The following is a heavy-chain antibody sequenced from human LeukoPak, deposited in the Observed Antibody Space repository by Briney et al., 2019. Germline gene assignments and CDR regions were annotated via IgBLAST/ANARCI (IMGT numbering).Heavy chain of an antibody. J-gene: IGHJ5*02. CDR2: ISYDGSNK. D-gene: IGHD7-27*01. CDR1: GFTFSSYG. Sequence: PGGSLRLSCAASGFTFSSYGMHWVRQAPGKGLEWVAVISYDGSNKYYADSVKGRFTISRDNSKNTLYLQMNSLRAEDTAVYYCAKAMLSGELDHWGQGTLVTVSS. V-gene: IGHV3-30*18. CDR3: AKAMLSGELDH.